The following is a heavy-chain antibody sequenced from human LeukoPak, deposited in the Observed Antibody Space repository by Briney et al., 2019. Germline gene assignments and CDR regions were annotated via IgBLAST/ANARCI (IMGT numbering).Heavy chain of an antibody. V-gene: IGHV1-2*02. CDR1: GYTFTNYY. Sequence: ASVTVSCTTSGYTFTNYYVHWVRQAPGQGLEWMGYIIPDSGGADYDQRFQGRVTMTRDKSISTVYMELSSLRSDDTALYYCSTEDKYCGSANCGKYWGQGTLVTVSS. J-gene: IGHJ4*02. D-gene: IGHD2-2*01. CDR2: IIPDSGGA. CDR3: STEDKYCGSANCGKY.